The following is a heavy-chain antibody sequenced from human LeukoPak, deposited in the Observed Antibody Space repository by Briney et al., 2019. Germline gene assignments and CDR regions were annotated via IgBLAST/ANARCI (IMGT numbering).Heavy chain of an antibody. D-gene: IGHD2-2*01. CDR1: GGSFSGYY. Sequence: SETLSLTCAVYGGSFSGYYWSWIRQPPGKGLEWIGEINHSGSTNYNPSLKSRVTISVDTSKNQFSLKLRSVTAAETAVYYCARGLYCSSTSCYGYYYYMDVWGKGTTVTVSS. J-gene: IGHJ6*03. CDR2: INHSGST. CDR3: ARGLYCSSTSCYGYYYYMDV. V-gene: IGHV4-34*01.